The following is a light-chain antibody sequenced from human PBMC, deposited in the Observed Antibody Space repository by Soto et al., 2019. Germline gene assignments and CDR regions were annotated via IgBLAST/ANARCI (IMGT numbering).Light chain of an antibody. V-gene: IGLV4-69*02. CDR1: NGHTSYA. CDR2: VNTDGSH. Sequence: QLVLTQSPSASASLGASVKLTCTLSNGHTSYAIAWHQQHPEKGPRYLVKVNTDGSHNKGDGIPDRFSGSTSGPERYLTISSLQSEDEADYYCQTWGTGIQVFGGGTKLTVL. CDR3: QTWGTGIQV. J-gene: IGLJ2*01.